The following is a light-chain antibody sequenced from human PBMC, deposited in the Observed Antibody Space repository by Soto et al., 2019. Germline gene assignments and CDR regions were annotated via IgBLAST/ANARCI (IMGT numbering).Light chain of an antibody. Sequence: DIQMTQSPSSVSASVGDRVTITCRASQGISSRLAWYQQKPGKAPNLLIYAASNLQSGVPSRFSGSGSETDFTLTIGSLQPEDFATYCCQQANSFPLTFGWGTKVEIK. J-gene: IGKJ4*01. CDR3: QQANSFPLT. CDR2: AAS. CDR1: QGISSR. V-gene: IGKV1-12*01.